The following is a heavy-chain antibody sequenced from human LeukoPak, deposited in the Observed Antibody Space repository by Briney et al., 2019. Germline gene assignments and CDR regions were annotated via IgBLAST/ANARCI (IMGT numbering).Heavy chain of an antibody. V-gene: IGHV3-11*05. CDR2: ISSSSSST. Sequence: PGGSLRLSCAASGFTFSDYYVTWIRQAPGKGLEWVSYISSSSSSTNYADSVKGRFTISRDNAKNSLYLQMNSLRAEDTAVYYCARGSYEWFHFPHWGQGTLVTVSS. CDR1: GFTFSDYY. J-gene: IGHJ1*01. D-gene: IGHD3-3*01. CDR3: ARGSYEWFHFPH.